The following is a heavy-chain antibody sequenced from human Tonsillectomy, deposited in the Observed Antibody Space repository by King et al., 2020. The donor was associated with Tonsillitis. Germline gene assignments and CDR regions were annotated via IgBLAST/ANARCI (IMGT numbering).Heavy chain of an antibody. J-gene: IGHJ6*03. CDR3: ARLAYYYYHMDV. CDR2: ISRSSSYT. V-gene: IGHV3-11*05. CDR1: GFTFSDYY. Sequence: VQLVESGGGLVKPGGSLRLSCAASGFTFSDYYMSWIRQAPGKGLEWVSYISRSSSYTNYADSVKGRFTISRDNAKNSLYLQMNSLRAEDTAVYYCARLAYYYYHMDVWGKGTTVTVSS. D-gene: IGHD2-15*01.